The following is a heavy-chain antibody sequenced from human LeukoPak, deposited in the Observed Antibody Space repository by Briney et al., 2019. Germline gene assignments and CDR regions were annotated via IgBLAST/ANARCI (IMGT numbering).Heavy chain of an antibody. CDR2: IYYNGNT. CDR1: GGSISSSSYY. Sequence: KTSETLSLTCTVSGGSISSSSYYWGWIRQPPGKGLEWIGSIYYNGNTYYNASLKSRITISGDTSKNQFSLILSSVTAADTAVYYCATPGLARAYWGQGTLVTVS. J-gene: IGHJ4*02. CDR3: ATPGLARAY. V-gene: IGHV4-39*01.